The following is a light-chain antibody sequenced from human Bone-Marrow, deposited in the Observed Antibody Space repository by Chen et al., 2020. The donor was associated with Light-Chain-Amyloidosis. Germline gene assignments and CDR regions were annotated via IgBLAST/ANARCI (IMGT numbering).Light chain of an antibody. CDR2: EDD. J-gene: IGLJ3*02. V-gene: IGLV6-57*01. Sequence: NFMLTQPHSVSESPGKTVSISCTRSSGSMATNYVQWYQQRPGSSPPTVIYEDDQRPSGVPARFSGSIDRSSNSASLTISGLKTEDEADYYCQSYQGSSQGVFGGGTKLTVL. CDR3: QSYQGSSQGV. CDR1: SGSMATNY.